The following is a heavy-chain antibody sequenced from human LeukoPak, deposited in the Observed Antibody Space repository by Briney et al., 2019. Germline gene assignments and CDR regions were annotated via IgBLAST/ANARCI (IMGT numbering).Heavy chain of an antibody. CDR1: GYSFTSYW. CDR2: IYPGDSDT. D-gene: IGHD6-19*01. CDR3: ARRRRSSENWFDP. J-gene: IGHJ5*02. V-gene: IGHV5-51*01. Sequence: PGESLKISCKGSGYSFTSYWIGWVRPMPGKGLEWMGIIYPGDSDTRYSPSFQDQVTISADKSISTAYLQWSSLKASDTAMYYCARRRRSSENWFDPWGQGTLVTVSS.